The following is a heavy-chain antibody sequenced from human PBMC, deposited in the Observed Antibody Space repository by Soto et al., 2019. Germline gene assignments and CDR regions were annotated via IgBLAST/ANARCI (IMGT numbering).Heavy chain of an antibody. CDR3: AKDPHDTFRSYYFYGMDV. D-gene: IGHD3-16*01. J-gene: IGHJ6*02. CDR1: GFTFSSYA. V-gene: IGHV3-23*01. Sequence: VQLLESGGGLVQPGGSLRLSCAASGFTFSSYAMSWVRQAPGKGLEWVSGISDSGGSTYYADSVKGRFTISRDNSKNTLHMQMNSLRAEDTAVYYCAKDPHDTFRSYYFYGMDVWGQGTTVTVSS. CDR2: ISDSGGST.